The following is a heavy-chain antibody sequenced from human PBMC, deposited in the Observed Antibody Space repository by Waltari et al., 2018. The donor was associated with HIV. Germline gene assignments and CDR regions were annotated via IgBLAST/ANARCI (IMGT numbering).Heavy chain of an antibody. CDR1: GGTFSRYA. J-gene: IGHJ5*02. V-gene: IGHV1-69*12. CDR3: ARLGRSRFLEWIPFDP. CDR2: IIPISGTT. D-gene: IGHD3-3*01. Sequence: QVQLVQSGAEVKKPGSSVKVSCKASGGTFSRYAISWVRQAPGQGLEWVGGIIPISGTTNYAQKFQGRVTITADESTSTANMELNSLKSEDTAVYYCARLGRSRFLEWIPFDPWGQGTLVTVSS.